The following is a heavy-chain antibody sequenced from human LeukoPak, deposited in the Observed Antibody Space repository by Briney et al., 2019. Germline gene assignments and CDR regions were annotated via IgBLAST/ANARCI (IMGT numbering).Heavy chain of an antibody. D-gene: IGHD3-10*01. CDR3: AKGLRWFGNFYFNFFDH. CDR2: ISYDGGKR. Sequence: GGSLRLSCVASGFSLTTYGMHWVRQAPGKGLEWVAFISYDGGKRYFADSVKGRFSISRDNSASALFLDMDSLRTEDTAVYYCAKGLRWFGNFYFNFFDHWGQGILVTVSS. J-gene: IGHJ4*02. V-gene: IGHV3-30*18. CDR1: GFSLTTYG.